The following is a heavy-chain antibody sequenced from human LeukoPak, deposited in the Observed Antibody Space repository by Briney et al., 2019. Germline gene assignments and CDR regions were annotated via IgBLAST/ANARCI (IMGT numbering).Heavy chain of an antibody. V-gene: IGHV3-66*02. Sequence: PGGSLRLSCAASGFTVSSNYMSWVRQAPGKGLEWVSVIYSGGSTYYADSVKGRFTISRDNSKNTLYLQMNSLRAEDTAVYYCASHDRSGYSFSLYYWGQGTLVTVSS. J-gene: IGHJ4*02. CDR3: ASHDRSGYSFSLYY. D-gene: IGHD3-22*01. CDR1: GFTVSSNY. CDR2: IYSGGST.